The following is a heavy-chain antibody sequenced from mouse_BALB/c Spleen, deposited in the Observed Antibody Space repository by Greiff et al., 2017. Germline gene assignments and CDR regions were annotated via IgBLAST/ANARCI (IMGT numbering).Heavy chain of an antibody. CDR1: GYTFTSYY. CDR3: TRCDYDGGNY. CDR2: INPSNGGT. Sequence: VQLQQSGAELVKPGASVKLSCKASGYTFTSYYMYWVKQRPGQGLEWIGEINPSNGGTNFNEKFKSKATLTVDKSSSTAYMQLSSLTSEDSAVYYCTRCDYDGGNYWGQGTSVTVSS. J-gene: IGHJ4*01. V-gene: IGHV1S81*02. D-gene: IGHD2-4*01.